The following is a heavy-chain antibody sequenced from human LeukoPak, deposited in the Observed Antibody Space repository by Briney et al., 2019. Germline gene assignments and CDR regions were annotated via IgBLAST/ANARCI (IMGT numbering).Heavy chain of an antibody. Sequence: SETLSLTCTVSGGSISSSSYYWGWIRQPPGKGLEWIGSIYYSGSTYYNPSLKSRVTISVDTSKNQFSLKLSSVTAADTAVYYCARDITMVRGAALGAFDIWGQGTMVTVSS. CDR1: GGSISSSSYY. V-gene: IGHV4-39*01. D-gene: IGHD3-10*01. CDR2: IYYSGST. CDR3: ARDITMVRGAALGAFDI. J-gene: IGHJ3*02.